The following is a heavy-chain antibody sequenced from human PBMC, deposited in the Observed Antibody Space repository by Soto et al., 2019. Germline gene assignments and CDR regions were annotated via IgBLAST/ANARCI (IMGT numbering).Heavy chain of an antibody. Sequence: VQLQESGPGLVRPSGTLSLTCAVSGASISSGNWWSWVRQSPGKGLEWIGEIYHSGSTNHNPSLKSRVIISVGKSRNQFSLKLSSVTAADTAVYFCASHRGNTFGPYDDWGQGTQVTVSS. CDR1: GASISSGNW. J-gene: IGHJ4*01. D-gene: IGHD3-16*01. CDR3: ASHRGNTFGPYDD. V-gene: IGHV4-4*02. CDR2: IYHSGST.